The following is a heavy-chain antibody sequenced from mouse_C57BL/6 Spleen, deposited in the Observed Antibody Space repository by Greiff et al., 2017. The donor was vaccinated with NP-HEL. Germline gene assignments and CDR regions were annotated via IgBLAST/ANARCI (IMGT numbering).Heavy chain of an antibody. CDR1: GYTFTSYT. CDR2: INPSSGYT. Sequence: LVESGAELARPGASVKMSCKASGYTFTSYTMHWVKQRPGQGLEWIGYINPSSGYTKYNQKFKDKATLTADKSSSTAYMQLSSLTSEDSAVYYCARSGDGYYEDYAMDYWGQGTSVTVSS. J-gene: IGHJ4*01. D-gene: IGHD2-3*01. CDR3: ARSGDGYYEDYAMDY. V-gene: IGHV1-4*01.